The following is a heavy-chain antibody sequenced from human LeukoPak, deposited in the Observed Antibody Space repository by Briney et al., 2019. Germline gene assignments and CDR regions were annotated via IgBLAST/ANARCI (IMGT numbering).Heavy chain of an antibody. CDR3: AGSHDYVWGSYRYDY. J-gene: IGHJ4*02. V-gene: IGHV4-39*01. Sequence: KPSETLSLTCTVSGGSISSSSYYWGWIRQPPGKGLEWIVSIYYSGSTYYNPSLKSRVTISVDTSKNQFSLKLSSVTAADTAVYYCAGSHDYVWGSYRYDYWGQGTLVTVSS. CDR1: GGSISSSSYY. D-gene: IGHD3-16*02. CDR2: IYYSGST.